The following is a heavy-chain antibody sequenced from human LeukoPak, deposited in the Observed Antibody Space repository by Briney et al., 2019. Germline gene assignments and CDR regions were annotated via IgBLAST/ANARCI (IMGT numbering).Heavy chain of an antibody. CDR3: ARQADISNWYFDL. CDR1: GYRFTIYW. D-gene: IGHD2-15*01. CDR2: IYPGDSDI. V-gene: IGHV5-51*01. Sequence: GESLKISCKGSGYRFTIYWIGWVRQMPGRGLEWIGIIYPGDSDIRYSPSFQGQVNISADKSISTAYLQWSSLKASDTAMYYCARQADISNWYFDLWGRGTLVTVSS. J-gene: IGHJ2*01.